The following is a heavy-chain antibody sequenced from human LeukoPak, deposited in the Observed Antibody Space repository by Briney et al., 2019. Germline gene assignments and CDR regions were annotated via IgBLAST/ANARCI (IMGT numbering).Heavy chain of an antibody. Sequence: SETLPLTCTVSGGSISPFYWSWIRQSPDKGLVWIGNIYYSGSTNYNPSFKSRVTISLDTSKKQYSLHLSSVTAADTAIYYCARHFSGFDHWGQGAQVTVSS. CDR2: IYYSGST. CDR3: ARHFSGFDH. CDR1: GGSISPFY. J-gene: IGHJ4*02. D-gene: IGHD2-8*02. V-gene: IGHV4-59*08.